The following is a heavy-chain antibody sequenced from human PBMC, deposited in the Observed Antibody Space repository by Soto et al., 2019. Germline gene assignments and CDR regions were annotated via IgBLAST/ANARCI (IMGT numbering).Heavy chain of an antibody. D-gene: IGHD5-18*01. Sequence: PSETLSLTCAAYGGSFSGYYWSWIRQPPGKGLEWIGEINHRGSNNYNPSLKRRVTISVDSPKHQFSLKLNSVTAADTAGYYCAGGSRVKLSAASGRGSYYRGLDVGGQGTAVNVSS. V-gene: IGHV4-34*01. J-gene: IGHJ6*02. CDR1: GGSFSGYY. CDR2: INHRGSN. CDR3: AGGSRVKLSAASGRGSYYRGLDV.